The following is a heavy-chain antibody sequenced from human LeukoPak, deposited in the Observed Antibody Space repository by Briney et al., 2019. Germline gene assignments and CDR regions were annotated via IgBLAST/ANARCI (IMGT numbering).Heavy chain of an antibody. Sequence: GGSLRLSCAASGFTFSSYAMSWVRQAPGKGLEWVSAISGSGGSTYYADSVKGRLTISRDNSKNTLYLQMNSLRAEDTAVYYCAKAISGIAVAGTFDYWGQGTLVTVSS. J-gene: IGHJ4*02. CDR1: GFTFSSYA. CDR2: ISGSGGST. CDR3: AKAISGIAVAGTFDY. V-gene: IGHV3-23*01. D-gene: IGHD6-19*01.